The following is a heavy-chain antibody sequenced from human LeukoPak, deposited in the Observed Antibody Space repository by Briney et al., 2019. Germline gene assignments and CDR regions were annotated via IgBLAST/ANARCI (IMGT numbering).Heavy chain of an antibody. CDR1: GFTFSSCA. CDR2: ISGSSRST. Sequence: GGSLRLSCAASGFTFSSCAMTWVRQAPGKGLEWVSAISGSSRSTYYADSVEGRFTISRDNSKNTLYLQMNSLRAEDTAVYYCAKNTLNPYFDYWGQGTLVTVSS. V-gene: IGHV3-23*01. CDR3: AKNTLNPYFDY. D-gene: IGHD1-14*01. J-gene: IGHJ4*02.